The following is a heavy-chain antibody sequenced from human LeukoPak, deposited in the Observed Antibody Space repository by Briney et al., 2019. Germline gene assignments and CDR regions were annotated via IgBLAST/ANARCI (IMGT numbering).Heavy chain of an antibody. V-gene: IGHV3-49*04. Sequence: GGSLRLSCTASGYTFVDYAMSWVREAPGKGRERVWLTRSKTYGGTTEYAASVKGRFTISRDDAKSVADQQKHNRRTEGTAVYYCTRDAAHLRYWGQGTLVTVSS. CDR1: GYTFVDYA. J-gene: IGHJ4*02. D-gene: IGHD6-13*01. CDR3: TRDAAHLRY. CDR2: TRSKTYGGTT.